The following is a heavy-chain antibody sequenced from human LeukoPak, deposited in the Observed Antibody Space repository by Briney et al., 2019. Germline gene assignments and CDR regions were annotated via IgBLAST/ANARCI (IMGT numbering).Heavy chain of an antibody. CDR2: IIPILGIA. J-gene: IGHJ6*02. V-gene: IGHV1-69*02. CDR3: ASCFWSGYKSSYYYGMDV. CDR1: GGTFSSYT. Sequence: GPSVKVSCTASGGTFSSYTISWVRQAPGQGLEWMGRIIPILGIANYAQKFQGRVTITADKSTSTAYMELSSLRSEDTAVYYCASCFWSGYKSSYYYGMDVWGQGTTVTVSS. D-gene: IGHD3-3*01.